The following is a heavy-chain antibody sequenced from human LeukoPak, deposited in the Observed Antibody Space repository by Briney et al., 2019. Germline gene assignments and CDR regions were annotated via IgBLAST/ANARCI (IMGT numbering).Heavy chain of an antibody. CDR2: VKSEIDGGAI. V-gene: IGHV3-15*01. CDR1: GFTFKDAW. Sequence: GGSLRLSCAASGFTFKDAWMSWVRQAPGKGLEWVGRVKSEIDGGAIDYAAPVKDRFSISRDDSKNTLHLQMDGLKTEDTAVYFCTSGTGYTDHDYWGQGTLVTVSS. CDR3: TSGTGYTDHDY. D-gene: IGHD3/OR15-3a*01. J-gene: IGHJ4*02.